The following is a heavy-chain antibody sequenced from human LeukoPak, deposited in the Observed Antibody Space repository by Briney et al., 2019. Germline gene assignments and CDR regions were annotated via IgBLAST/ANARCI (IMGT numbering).Heavy chain of an antibody. CDR3: ARDNLYYYMDV. D-gene: IGHD1-14*01. CDR2: ITWNGDSK. J-gene: IGHJ6*03. Sequence: GGSLRLSFAASGFIFDDYGMTWVRQAPGKGLEWVSGITWNGDSKGYADSVKGRFTISRDNAKNSLYLQMNSLRAEDTAVYYCARDNLYYYMDVWGKGTTVTVSS. CDR1: GFIFDDYG. V-gene: IGHV3-20*03.